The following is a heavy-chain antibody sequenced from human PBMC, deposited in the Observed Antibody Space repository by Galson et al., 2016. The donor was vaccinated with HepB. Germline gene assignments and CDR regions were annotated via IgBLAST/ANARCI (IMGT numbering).Heavy chain of an antibody. CDR3: AKERHYYYGMDV. V-gene: IGHV3-30*18. CDR2: ISYDGSNK. CDR1: GFSFSSYW. Sequence: SLRLSCAASGFSFSSYWMSWVRQASGKGLEWVAVISYDGSNKYYADSVRGRFTISRDNSKNTLYLQMNSLRAEDTAVYYCAKERHYYYGMDVWGQGTTVTVSS. J-gene: IGHJ6*02.